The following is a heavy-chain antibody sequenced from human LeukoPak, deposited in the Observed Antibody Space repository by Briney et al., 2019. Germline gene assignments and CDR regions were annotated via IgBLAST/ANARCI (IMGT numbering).Heavy chain of an antibody. Sequence: GGSLRLSCAVSEVTFKTYNFNWVRQAPGKGLEWVSYISIGSGTVKYADSVKGRFTISRDNAKNSLYLQMNSLRAEDTAVYYCARDPVRDYGAYDYWGQGTLVTVSS. CDR3: ARDPVRDYGAYDY. CDR2: ISIGSGTV. V-gene: IGHV3-48*04. D-gene: IGHD4-17*01. J-gene: IGHJ4*02. CDR1: EVTFKTYN.